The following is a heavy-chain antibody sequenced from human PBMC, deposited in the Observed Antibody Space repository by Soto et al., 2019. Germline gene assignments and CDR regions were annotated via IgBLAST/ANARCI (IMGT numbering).Heavy chain of an antibody. CDR1: GYSFTSYW. V-gene: IGHV5-51*01. D-gene: IGHD5-12*01. CDR3: ARSGRKILRVKDYGMDV. J-gene: IGHJ6*02. CDR2: IYPGDSDT. Sequence: GESLKISCKGSGYSFTSYWIGWVRQMPGKGLEWMGFIYPGDSDTRYSPSFQGQVTISADKSISTAYLQWSSLKASDTAMYYCARSGRKILRVKDYGMDVWGQGTTVTVSS.